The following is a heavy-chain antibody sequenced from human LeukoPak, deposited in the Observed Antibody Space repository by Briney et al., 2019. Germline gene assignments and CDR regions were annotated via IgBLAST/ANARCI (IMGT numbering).Heavy chain of an antibody. D-gene: IGHD6-19*01. V-gene: IGHV3-23*01. Sequence: GGSLRLSCAASGFTFSSYGMSWVRQAPGKGLEWVSAISGSGGSTYYADSVKGRFTISRDNSKNTLYLQMNSLRAEDTAVYYCAKDQPQWLVPILYFDYWGQGTLVTVSS. J-gene: IGHJ4*02. CDR2: ISGSGGST. CDR1: GFTFSSYG. CDR3: AKDQPQWLVPILYFDY.